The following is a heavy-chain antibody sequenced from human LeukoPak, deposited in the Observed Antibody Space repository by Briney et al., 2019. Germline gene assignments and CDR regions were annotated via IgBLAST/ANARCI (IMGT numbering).Heavy chain of an antibody. D-gene: IGHD6-19*01. V-gene: IGHV3-30*18. CDR2: ISYDGSNK. J-gene: IGHJ4*02. CDR3: AKDRYSSGLYFDY. Sequence: PGRSLRLSCAASGFTFSSYGMHWVRQAPGKGLEWVAVISYDGSNKYYADSVKGRFTISRGNSKNTLYLQMNSLRAEDTAVYYCAKDRYSSGLYFDYWGQGTLVTVSS. CDR1: GFTFSSYG.